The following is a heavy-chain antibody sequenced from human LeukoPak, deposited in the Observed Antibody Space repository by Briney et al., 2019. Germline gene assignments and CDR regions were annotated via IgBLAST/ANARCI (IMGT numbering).Heavy chain of an antibody. D-gene: IGHD3-10*01. V-gene: IGHV3-11*04. CDR1: GGSFSGYY. CDR3: ASMVRGNNWFDP. J-gene: IGHJ5*02. CDR2: ISSGSRTI. Sequence: LSLTCAVYGGSFSGYYWSWIRQPPGKGLEWVSYISSGSRTIYYADSVKGRFTISRDNAENSLFLQMNSLRAEDTAVYYCASMVRGNNWFDPWGQGTLVTVSS.